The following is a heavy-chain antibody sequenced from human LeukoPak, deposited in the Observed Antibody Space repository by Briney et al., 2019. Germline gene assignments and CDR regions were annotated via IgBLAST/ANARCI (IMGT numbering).Heavy chain of an antibody. D-gene: IGHD3-22*01. CDR3: AKDLDSSGYSDAFDI. J-gene: IGHJ3*02. CDR2: ISGSGGNT. Sequence: GGSLTLSCAASGFTFSSYAMRWVRPAPGKGREWVSAISGSGGNTYYADSGKGRLIISRDNSKNPLYLQMNSLRAEDTAVCYCAKDLDSSGYSDAFDIWGQGTMVTVSS. CDR1: GFTFSSYA. V-gene: IGHV3-23*01.